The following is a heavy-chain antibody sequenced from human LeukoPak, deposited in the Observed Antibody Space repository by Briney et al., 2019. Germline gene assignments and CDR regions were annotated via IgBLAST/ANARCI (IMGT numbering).Heavy chain of an antibody. CDR3: ARGSVGIAAAVDV. CDR1: GGSISSGSYY. D-gene: IGHD6-13*01. V-gene: IGHV4-61*02. CDR2: IYTSGST. Sequence: SQTLSLTCTVSGGSISSGSYYWSWIRQPAGKGLEWIGRIYTSGSTNYNPSLKSRVTISVDTSKNQFSLKLSSVTAADTAVYYCARGSVGIAAAVDVWGKGTTVTVSS. J-gene: IGHJ6*04.